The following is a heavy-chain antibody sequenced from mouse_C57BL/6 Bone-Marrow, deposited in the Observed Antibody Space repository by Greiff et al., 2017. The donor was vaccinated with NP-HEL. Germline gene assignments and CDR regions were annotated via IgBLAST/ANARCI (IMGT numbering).Heavy chain of an antibody. CDR1: GFTFSSYG. J-gene: IGHJ2*01. V-gene: IGHV5-6*01. Sequence: EVMLVESGGDLVKPGGSLKLSCAASGFTFSSYGMSWVRQTPDKRLEWVATISSGGSYTYYPDSVKGRFTISRDNAKNTLYLQMSSLKSEATAMYYCARDYYGSSYGGYWGQGTTLTVSS. D-gene: IGHD1-1*01. CDR3: ARDYYGSSYGGY. CDR2: ISSGGSYT.